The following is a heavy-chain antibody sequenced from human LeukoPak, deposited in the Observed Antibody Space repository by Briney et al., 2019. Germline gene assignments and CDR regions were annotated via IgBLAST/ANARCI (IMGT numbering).Heavy chain of an antibody. CDR3: ARSPSSGYYHQFNYYFDY. CDR2: IXXRYSHT. D-gene: IGHD3-22*01. J-gene: IGHJ4*02. V-gene: IGHV5-51*01. Sequence: GSNXTXYXXGWVXXVPGXXXXWXGIIXXRYSHTRYIPSFQRQLTISADKSISTAYLQWSSLNASDTAMYYCARSPSSGYYHQFNYYFDYWGQGTLVTVSS. CDR1: GSNXTXYX.